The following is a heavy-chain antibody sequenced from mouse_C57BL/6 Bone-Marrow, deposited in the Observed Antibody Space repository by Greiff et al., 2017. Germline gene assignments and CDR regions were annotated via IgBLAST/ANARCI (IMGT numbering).Heavy chain of an antibody. CDR2: ISSGGSYT. Sequence: EVQLVESGGDLVKPGGSLKLSCAASGFTFSSYGMSWVRQTPDKRLAWVATISSGGSYTYYPDSVTGRFTISRDNAKNTLYLQMSSLKSEDTAMYYCARRGYYYAMDYWGQGTSVTVSS. V-gene: IGHV5-6*01. J-gene: IGHJ4*01. CDR3: ARRGYYYAMDY. CDR1: GFTFSSYG.